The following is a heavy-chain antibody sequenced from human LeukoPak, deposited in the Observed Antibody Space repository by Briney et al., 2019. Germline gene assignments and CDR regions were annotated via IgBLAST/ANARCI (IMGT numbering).Heavy chain of an antibody. J-gene: IGHJ3*02. CDR3: ARFSGSYYNDAFDI. CDR2: INHSGST. CDR1: GGSFSGYY. V-gene: IGHV4-34*01. D-gene: IGHD3-10*01. Sequence: PSETLSLTCAVYGGSFSGYYWSWIRQPPGKGLEWIGEINHSGSTNYNPSLKSRVTISVDTSKNQFSLKLSSVTAADTAVYYCARFSGSYYNDAFDIWGQGTMVTVSS.